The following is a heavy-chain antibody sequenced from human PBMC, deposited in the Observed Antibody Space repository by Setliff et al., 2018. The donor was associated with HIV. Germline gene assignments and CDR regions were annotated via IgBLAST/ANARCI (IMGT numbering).Heavy chain of an antibody. CDR3: ARDGTRLLAAMDV. V-gene: IGHV3-23*01. CDR1: GFPFSNYA. D-gene: IGHD3-3*01. CDR2: ISSGGGT. J-gene: IGHJ6*04. Sequence: GGSLRLSCAASGFPFSNYAMSWVRQAPGKGLEWVSAISSGGGTYYADFVKCRFTISRDNSKNTLYLQMNSLRAEDTAVYYCARDGTRLLAAMDVWGKGTTVTVSS.